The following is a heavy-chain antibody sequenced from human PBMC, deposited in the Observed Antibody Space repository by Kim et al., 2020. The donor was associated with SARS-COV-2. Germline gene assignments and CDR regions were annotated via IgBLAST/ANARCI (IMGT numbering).Heavy chain of an antibody. CDR3: GRGLLTGSRYYYYGMDV. D-gene: IGHD3-9*01. CDR2: ISYDGSNK. J-gene: IGHJ6*02. CDR1: GFTFSSYA. Sequence: GGSLRLSCAASGFTFSSYAMHWVRQAPGKGLEWVAVISYDGSNKYYADSVKGRFTISRDNSKNTLYLQMNSLRAEDTAVYYCGRGLLTGSRYYYYGMDVWGQGTTVTVPS. V-gene: IGHV3-30-3*01.